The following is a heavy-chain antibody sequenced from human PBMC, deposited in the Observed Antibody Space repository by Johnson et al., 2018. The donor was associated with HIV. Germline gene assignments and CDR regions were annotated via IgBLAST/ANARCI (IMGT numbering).Heavy chain of an antibody. CDR1: GFTFSSYA. CDR2: ISSNGGNT. J-gene: IGHJ3*02. CDR3: ARALKRIAAADDAFDI. V-gene: IGHV3-64*04. Sequence: QVQLVESGGGVVQPGRSLRLSCAASGFTFSSYAMHWVRQAPGKGLEYVSAISSNGGNTYYADSVKGRFTISRDNAKNSLYLQMNSLRAEDTAVYYCARALKRIAAADDAFDIWGQGTMVTVSS. D-gene: IGHD6-13*01.